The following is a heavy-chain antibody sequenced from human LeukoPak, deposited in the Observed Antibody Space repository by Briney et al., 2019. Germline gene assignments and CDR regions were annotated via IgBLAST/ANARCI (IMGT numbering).Heavy chain of an antibody. Sequence: ASVKVSCKASGYTFTSYGLSWVRQAPGQGLEWMGWISAYNGNTNYAQKLQGRVTMTTDTSTSTAYMEVSSLRSEDTAVYYCARSSMGTGVSFDYWGQGTLVTVSS. J-gene: IGHJ4*02. CDR1: GYTFTSYG. CDR2: ISAYNGNT. CDR3: ARSSMGTGVSFDY. D-gene: IGHD3-10*01. V-gene: IGHV1-18*01.